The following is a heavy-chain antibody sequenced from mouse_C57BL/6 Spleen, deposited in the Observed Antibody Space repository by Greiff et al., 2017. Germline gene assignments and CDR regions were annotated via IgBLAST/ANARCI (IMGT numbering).Heavy chain of an antibody. J-gene: IGHJ4*01. Sequence: QVTLKESGPGILQSSQTLSLTCSFSGFSLSTSGMGVSWIRQPSGKGLEWLAHMYWDDDTRYTPSLKSRRTISKDTTRNQVFLRITSVDTADTATYYCARRDDYYGSSYGYYYAMDYWGQGTSVTVSS. CDR3: ARRDDYYGSSYGYYYAMDY. V-gene: IGHV8-12*01. CDR2: MYWDDDT. CDR1: GFSLSTSGMG. D-gene: IGHD1-1*01.